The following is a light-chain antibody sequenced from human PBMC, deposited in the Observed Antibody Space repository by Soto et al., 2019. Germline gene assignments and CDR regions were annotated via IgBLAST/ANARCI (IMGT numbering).Light chain of an antibody. CDR2: DNY. V-gene: IGLV1-51*01. CDR3: GTWDTSLSGGV. J-gene: IGLJ3*02. Sequence: QSVLTQPPSVSGAPGQRVTISCTGSSSNIGAGYDVHWYQQLPGTAPKLLIYDNYKRPSGIPDRFSGSKSGTSTTLGITGLQTGDEADYYCGTWDTSLSGGVFGGGTKLTVL. CDR1: SSNIGAGYD.